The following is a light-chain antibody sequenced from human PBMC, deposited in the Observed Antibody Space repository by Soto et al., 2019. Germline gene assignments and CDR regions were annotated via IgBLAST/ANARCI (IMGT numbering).Light chain of an antibody. CDR1: SSDVGGYNF. CDR2: EVT. Sequence: QSVLTQPASVSGSPGQSITISCTGSSSDVGGYNFVSWYQHHPGKAPKLILYEVTTRPSGVSSRFSGSKSGNTASLTVSGLQAEDEADYYCSSYTTSNTYVFGTGTKVTVL. CDR3: SSYTTSNTYV. V-gene: IGLV2-14*01. J-gene: IGLJ1*01.